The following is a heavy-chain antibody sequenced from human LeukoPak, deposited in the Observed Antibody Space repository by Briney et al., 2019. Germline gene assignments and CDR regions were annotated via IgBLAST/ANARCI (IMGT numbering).Heavy chain of an antibody. D-gene: IGHD5-18*01. J-gene: IGHJ4*02. CDR1: GDSISYGY. V-gene: IGHV4-59*01. CDR2: LYDSENT. CDR3: ARGRVARYRYGLPAPFSFDF. Sequence: SETLSLTCIVSGDSISYGYWSWLRQPPGRGLEWIGHLYDSENTNYSPSLMSCVTISVDTSRNQFSLKMTSVTAADTALYYCARGRVARYRYGLPAPFSFDFWGQGILVSVSS.